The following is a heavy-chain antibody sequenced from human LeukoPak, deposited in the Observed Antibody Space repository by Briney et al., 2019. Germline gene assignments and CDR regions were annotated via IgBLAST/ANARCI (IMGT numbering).Heavy chain of an antibody. CDR3: ARTVEMATIWFDY. Sequence: ASVKVSCKASGYTFTGYYMHWVRQAPGQGLEWMGWINPNSGGTNYAQKFQGRVTVTRDTSISTAYMELSRLRSDDTAVYYCARTVEMATIWFDYWGQGTLVTVSS. CDR2: INPNSGGT. J-gene: IGHJ4*02. CDR1: GYTFTGYY. V-gene: IGHV1-2*02. D-gene: IGHD5-24*01.